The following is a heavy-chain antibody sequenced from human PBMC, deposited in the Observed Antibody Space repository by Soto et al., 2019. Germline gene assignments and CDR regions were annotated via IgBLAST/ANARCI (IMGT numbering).Heavy chain of an antibody. CDR2: ISYDGSNK. D-gene: IGHD3-3*01. Sequence: XGSLRLSCAASGFTFSSYGMHWVRQAPGKGLDWVAVISYDGSNKYYADSVKGRFTISRDNSKNTLYLQMNSLRAEDTAVYYCAKDSGRVTIFGVVAGMDVWGQGTMVTVSS. J-gene: IGHJ6*02. V-gene: IGHV3-30*18. CDR3: AKDSGRVTIFGVVAGMDV. CDR1: GFTFSSYG.